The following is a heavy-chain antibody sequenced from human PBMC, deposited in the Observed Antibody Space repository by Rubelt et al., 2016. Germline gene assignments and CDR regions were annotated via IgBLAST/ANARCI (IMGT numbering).Heavy chain of an antibody. CDR2: ISAYNGNT. J-gene: IGHJ4*02. CDR3: ARASSGCDY. D-gene: IGHD6-19*01. Sequence: QQAPGQGLEWMGWISAYNGNTNYAQKLQGRVTMTRDTSISTAYMELSRLRSDDTAVYYCARASSGCDYWGQGTLVTVSS. V-gene: IGHV1-18*01.